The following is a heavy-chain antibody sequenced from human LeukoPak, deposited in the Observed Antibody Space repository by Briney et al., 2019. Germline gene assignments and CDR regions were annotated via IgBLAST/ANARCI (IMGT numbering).Heavy chain of an antibody. V-gene: IGHV1-2*02. CDR3: APSSGYYPYYSDY. D-gene: IGHD3-22*01. Sequence: ASVKVSCKASGYTFTGYDMHLVRQAPGQGLEWMGWINPNSGGTNYAQKFQGRVTMTRDTSISTAYMELSRMRSDDTAVYYCAPSSGYYPYYSDYWGQGTLVTVSS. CDR1: GYTFTGYD. J-gene: IGHJ4*02. CDR2: INPNSGGT.